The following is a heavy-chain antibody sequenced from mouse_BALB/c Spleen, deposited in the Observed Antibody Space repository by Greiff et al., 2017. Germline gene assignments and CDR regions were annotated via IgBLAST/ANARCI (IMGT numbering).Heavy chain of an antibody. CDR2: ISSGGST. D-gene: IGHD1-2*01. V-gene: IGHV5-6-5*01. Sequence: EVQLVESGGGLVKPGGSLKLSCAASGFTFSSYAMSWVRQTPEKRLEWVASISSGGSTYYPDSVKGRFTISRDNARNILYLQMSSLRSEDTAMYYCARGQDYYGYGFAYWGQGTLVTVSA. CDR3: ARGQDYYGYGFAY. J-gene: IGHJ3*01. CDR1: GFTFSSYA.